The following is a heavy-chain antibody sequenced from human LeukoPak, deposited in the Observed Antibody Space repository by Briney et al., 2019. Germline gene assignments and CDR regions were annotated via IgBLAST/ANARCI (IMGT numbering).Heavy chain of an antibody. CDR3: AKGLNYGDYVDEAFDI. Sequence: PGGSLRLSCAASGFTFSSYSMNWVRQAPGKGLEWVSGISGSGGSTYYADSVKGRFTSSRDNSKKTLYLQMNSLRAEDTAVYYCAKGLNYGDYVDEAFDIWGQGTMVTVSS. CDR2: ISGSGGST. CDR1: GFTFSSYS. J-gene: IGHJ3*02. D-gene: IGHD4-17*01. V-gene: IGHV3-23*01.